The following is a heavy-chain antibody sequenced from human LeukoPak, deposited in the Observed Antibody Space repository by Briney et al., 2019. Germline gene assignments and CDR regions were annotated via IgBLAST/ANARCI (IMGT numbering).Heavy chain of an antibody. CDR3: AKSQYSFGSGATRPLFDY. CDR2: INPNSGGT. J-gene: IGHJ4*02. Sequence: GASVKVSCKASGYTFNNYFIHWVRQARGQGLEWMGWINPNSGGTYFAQKFEARVTLTRDTSINTAYMEMRGLTSDDTAVYYCAKSQYSFGSGATRPLFDYWGQGTLVTVSS. CDR1: GYTFNNYF. V-gene: IGHV1-2*02. D-gene: IGHD3-10*01.